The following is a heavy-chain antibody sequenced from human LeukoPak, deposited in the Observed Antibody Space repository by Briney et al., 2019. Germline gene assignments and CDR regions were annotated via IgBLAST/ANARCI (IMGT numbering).Heavy chain of an antibody. CDR3: ARDVTMVRGVTNYMDV. V-gene: IGHV3-21*01. CDR2: ISSSSSYI. CDR1: GFTFRSYS. Sequence: PGGSLRLSCAASGFTFRSYSMNWVRQAPGKGLEWVSSISSSSSYIYYADSVKGRFTISRDNAKNSLYLQMNSLRAEDTAVYYCARDVTMVRGVTNYMDVWGKGTTVTVSS. D-gene: IGHD3-10*01. J-gene: IGHJ6*03.